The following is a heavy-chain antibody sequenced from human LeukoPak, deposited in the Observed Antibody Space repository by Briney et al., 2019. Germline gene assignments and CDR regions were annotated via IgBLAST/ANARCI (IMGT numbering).Heavy chain of an antibody. CDR3: ARDPRIVGALGAFDI. CDR1: GYTFTSYY. J-gene: IGHJ3*02. CDR2: INPSGGST. D-gene: IGHD1-26*01. V-gene: IGHV1-46*01. Sequence: ASVKVSCKASGYTFTSYYMHWVRQAPGQGLEWMGLINPSGGSTSYAQKFQGRVTISVDTSKNQSSLKLSSVTAADTAVYYCARDPRIVGALGAFDIWGQGTMVTVSS.